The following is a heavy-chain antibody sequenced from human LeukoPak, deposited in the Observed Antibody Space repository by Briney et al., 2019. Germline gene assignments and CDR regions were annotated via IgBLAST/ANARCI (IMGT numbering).Heavy chain of an antibody. J-gene: IGHJ6*04. D-gene: IGHD5-18*01. CDR2: IIPIFGTA. CDR3: ASSLGGYSYGFDV. Sequence: SVKVSCKASGGTFSSYAISWVRQAPGQGLEWMGGIIPIFGTANYAQKFQGRVTITTDESTSTAYMELSSLRSEDTAVYYCASSLGGYSYGFDVWGKGTTVTVSS. CDR1: GGTFSSYA. V-gene: IGHV1-69*05.